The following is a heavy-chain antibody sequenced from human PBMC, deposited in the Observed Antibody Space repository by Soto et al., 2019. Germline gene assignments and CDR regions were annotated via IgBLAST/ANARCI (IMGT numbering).Heavy chain of an antibody. J-gene: IGHJ4*02. V-gene: IGHV4-59*08. D-gene: IGHD3-16*01. CDR3: ARRWGTEIDY. Sequence: QVQLQESGPGLVKPSETLSLTCTVSGGSISSYYWSWIRQPPGKGLEWIGYIYYSGSTNYNPSLKSRDTISVDTSKNQFSLKLSSVTAADTAVYYGARRWGTEIDYWGQGTLVTVSS. CDR2: IYYSGST. CDR1: GGSISSYY.